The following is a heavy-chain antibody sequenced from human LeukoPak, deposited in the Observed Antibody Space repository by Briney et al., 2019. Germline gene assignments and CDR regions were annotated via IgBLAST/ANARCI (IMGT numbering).Heavy chain of an antibody. D-gene: IGHD5-18*01. CDR3: ARLDSIQLIDY. CDR2: IYYSGST. J-gene: IGHJ4*02. Sequence: SETLSLTYTVSGGSISSSSYYWGWIRQPPGKGLEWIGSIYYSGSTYYNPSLKSRVTISVDTSKNQFSLKLSSVTAADTAVYYCARLDSIQLIDYWGQGTLVTVSS. V-gene: IGHV4-39*01. CDR1: GGSISSSSYY.